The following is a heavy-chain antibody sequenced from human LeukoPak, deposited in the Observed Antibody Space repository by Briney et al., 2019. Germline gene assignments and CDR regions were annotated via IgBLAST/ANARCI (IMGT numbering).Heavy chain of an antibody. CDR2: ISAYNGNT. Sequence: GASVKVSCKASGYTFTSYGISWVRQAPGQGLEWMGWISAYNGNTNYAQKLQGRVTMTTDTSTSTAYMELRSLRSDDTAVYYCARGDPIAAACKEVDYWGQGTLVTVSS. CDR3: ARGDPIAAACKEVDY. J-gene: IGHJ4*02. V-gene: IGHV1-18*04. CDR1: GYTFTSYG. D-gene: IGHD6-13*01.